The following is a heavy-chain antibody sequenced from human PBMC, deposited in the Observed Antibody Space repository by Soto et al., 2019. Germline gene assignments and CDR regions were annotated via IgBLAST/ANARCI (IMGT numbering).Heavy chain of an antibody. CDR3: ARGRYCLTGRCFPNWFDS. D-gene: IGHD2-15*01. CDR1: GDSISSVDYF. Sequence: SETLSLTCSVSGDSISSVDYFWAWIRQPPGQALEYIGYIYKSATTYYNPSFESRVAISLDTSKSQFSLNVTSVTAADTAVYFCARGRYCLTGRCFPNWFDSWAQGTLVTVSS. J-gene: IGHJ5*01. CDR2: IYKSATT. V-gene: IGHV4-30-4*01.